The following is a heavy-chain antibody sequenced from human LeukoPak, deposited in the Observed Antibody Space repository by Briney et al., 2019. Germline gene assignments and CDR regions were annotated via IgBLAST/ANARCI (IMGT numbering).Heavy chain of an antibody. V-gene: IGHV3-23*01. J-gene: IGHJ1*01. D-gene: IGHD1-26*01. CDR3: AKKVVVGATSPYSDFQD. CDR1: GFTFSSYA. Sequence: GGSLRLSCEASGFTFSSYAMSWVRQAPGKGLEWVSAISGSGVTTHYAGSVKGRFSISRDNSKNTLHLQMNSLRAEDTALYYCAKKVVVGATSPYSDFQDWGQGTLVTVSS. CDR2: ISGSGVTT.